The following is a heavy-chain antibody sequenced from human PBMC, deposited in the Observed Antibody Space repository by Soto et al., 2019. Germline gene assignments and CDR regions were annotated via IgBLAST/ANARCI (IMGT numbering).Heavy chain of an antibody. CDR3: AVGLRELSLFGAFDI. CDR2: IILPFGTA. J-gene: IGHJ3*02. CDR1: GGTFSNHA. D-gene: IGHD3-16*02. Sequence: SVKVSCKASGGTFSNHAINWVRQAPGQGPEWMGGIILPFGTANYAQNFQGRVTITTDESMTTAYLELSRLRSEDTAVYYCAVGLRELSLFGAFDIWGQGTMVT. V-gene: IGHV1-69*05.